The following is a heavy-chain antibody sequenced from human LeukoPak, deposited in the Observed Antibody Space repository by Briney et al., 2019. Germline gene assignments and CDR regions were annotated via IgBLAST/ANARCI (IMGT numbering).Heavy chain of an antibody. D-gene: IGHD3-16*02. J-gene: IGHJ4*02. Sequence: GGSLRLSCAASGFTFSSYWMSWVRQGPGKGLEWVSPISGSDDNTYYADSVRDRFTISRDSSKNTLYLQMDSLRAEDTAVYYCTRDHSEYVWGSYRRDDYWGQGTLVTVSS. CDR1: GFTFSSYW. CDR2: ISGSDDNT. V-gene: IGHV3-23*01. CDR3: TRDHSEYVWGSYRRDDY.